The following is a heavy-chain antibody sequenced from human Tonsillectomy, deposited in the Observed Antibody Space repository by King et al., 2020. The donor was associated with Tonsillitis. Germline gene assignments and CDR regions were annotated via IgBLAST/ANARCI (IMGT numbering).Heavy chain of an antibody. CDR1: GGTFSSYA. CDR3: ARERYSSSWLGTNWFDP. Sequence: VQLVQSGAEVKKPGSSVKVSCKASGGTFSSYAISWVRQAPGQGLEWMGGSIPIFGTANYAQKFQGRVTITADESTSTAYMELSSLRSEDTAVYYCARERYSSSWLGTNWFDPWGQGTLVTVSS. D-gene: IGHD6-13*01. V-gene: IGHV1-69*01. J-gene: IGHJ5*02. CDR2: SIPIFGTA.